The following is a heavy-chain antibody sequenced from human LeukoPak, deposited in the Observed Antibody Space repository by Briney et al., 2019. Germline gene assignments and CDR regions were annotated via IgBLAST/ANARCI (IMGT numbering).Heavy chain of an antibody. CDR2: MNPSSGNT. J-gene: IGHJ4*02. Sequence: ASVNVSCKASGYTFTNYEINWVRQGTGQGLEWLGWMNPSSGNTGYAQKFQGRVTMTRDTSISTAYMELRSLRSDDTAVYYCARDRVNYYDSSGYYYRPFDYWGQGTLVTVSS. D-gene: IGHD3-22*01. CDR3: ARDRVNYYDSSGYYYRPFDY. V-gene: IGHV1-8*01. CDR1: GYTFTNYE.